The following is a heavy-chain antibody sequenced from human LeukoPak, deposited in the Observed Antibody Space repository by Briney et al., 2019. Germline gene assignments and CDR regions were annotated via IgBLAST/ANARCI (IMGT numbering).Heavy chain of an antibody. J-gene: IGHJ2*01. CDR3: ARDRGSEGFGV. D-gene: IGHD1-26*01. Sequence: SETLSLTCTVSGGSISSSSDYWGWIRQPPGKGLEWIGNIYYSGSTYYNPSLKSRVTMSVDTSKKQFSLNLSSVTAADTAVYYCARDRGSEGFGVWGRGTLVTVSS. V-gene: IGHV4-39*07. CDR1: GGSISSSSDY. CDR2: IYYSGST.